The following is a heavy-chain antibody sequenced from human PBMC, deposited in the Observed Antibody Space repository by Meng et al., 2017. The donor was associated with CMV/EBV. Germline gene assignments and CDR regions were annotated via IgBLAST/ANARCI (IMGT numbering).Heavy chain of an antibody. CDR3: ARGLDPTTVENWFDP. V-gene: IGHV1-8*01. CDR1: GYTFTSYD. D-gene: IGHD4-23*01. Sequence: ASVKVSCKASGYTFTSYDINWVRQATGQGLEWMGWMNPNSGNTGYAQKFQGRVTMTRNTSISTAYMELSSLRSEDTAVYYCARGLDPTTVENWFDPWGRGTLVTVSS. CDR2: MNPNSGNT. J-gene: IGHJ5*02.